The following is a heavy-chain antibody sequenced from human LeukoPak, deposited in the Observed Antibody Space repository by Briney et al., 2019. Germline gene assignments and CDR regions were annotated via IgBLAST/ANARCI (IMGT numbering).Heavy chain of an antibody. D-gene: IGHD2-2*01. V-gene: IGHV4-34*01. CDR3: ARGYCSSTSCYGNWFDP. CDR1: GGSFSGYY. CDR2: INHSGST. J-gene: IGHJ5*02. Sequence: SETLSPTCAVYGGSFSGYYWSWIRQPPGKGLEWIGEINHSGSTNYNPSLKSRVTISVDTSKNQFSLKLSSVTAADTAVYYCARGYCSSTSCYGNWFDPWGQGTLVTVSS.